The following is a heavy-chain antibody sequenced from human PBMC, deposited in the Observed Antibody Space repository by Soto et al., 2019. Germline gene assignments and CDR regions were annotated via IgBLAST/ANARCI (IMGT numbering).Heavy chain of an antibody. J-gene: IGHJ6*02. CDR3: ASMAGQYQLLRYYYYYGMDV. CDR1: GGSISSSNS. D-gene: IGHD2-2*01. CDR2: IYHSGRT. V-gene: IGHV4-4*02. Sequence: SETLSLTCAVSGGSISSSNSWSWVRQPPGKGLEWGWAIYHSGRTNYNRSLKRRFITSVNKSKNQFSLKLSSVTAADTAVYYCASMAGQYQLLRYYYYYGMDVWGQGTTVTVSS.